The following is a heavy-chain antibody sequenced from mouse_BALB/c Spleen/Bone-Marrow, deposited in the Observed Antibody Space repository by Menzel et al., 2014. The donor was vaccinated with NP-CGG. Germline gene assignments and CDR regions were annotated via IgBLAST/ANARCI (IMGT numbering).Heavy chain of an antibody. CDR3: TRRDY. J-gene: IGHJ2*01. CDR1: GYTFTSYY. CDR2: INPNNGNT. V-gene: IGHV1S81*02. Sequence: VQLQQFGAELVKPGASVKLSCKASGYTFTSYYMYWVKQRPGQGLEWTGGINPNNGNTNFSETFKSKATLTVDKSSSTAYMQLSSLTSEDSAVYYCTRRDYWGQGTTLTVSS.